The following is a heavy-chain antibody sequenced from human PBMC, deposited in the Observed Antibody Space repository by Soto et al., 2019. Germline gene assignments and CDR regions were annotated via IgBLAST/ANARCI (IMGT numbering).Heavy chain of an antibody. CDR2: ITNNGGST. V-gene: IGHV3-64D*06. CDR1: GFTFSTYA. CDR3: VKEGHASAHYYDSSGYYNYYFDY. D-gene: IGHD3-22*01. Sequence: GGSLRLSCSASGFTFSTYAMHWVRQAPGKGLEYVSVITNNGGSTYYADSVKGRFTISRDNSKNTLYLQMSGLRAEDTAVYYCVKEGHASAHYYDSSGYYNYYFDYWGQGTLVTVSS. J-gene: IGHJ4*02.